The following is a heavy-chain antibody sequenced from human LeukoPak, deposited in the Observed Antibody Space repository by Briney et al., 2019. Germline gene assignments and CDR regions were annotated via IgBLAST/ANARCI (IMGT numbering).Heavy chain of an antibody. CDR1: GGSFSGYY. CDR3: ARVLGYCSGGSCYLRGYYYYGMDV. V-gene: IGHV4-34*01. Sequence: KTSETLSLTCAVYGGSFSGYYWSWIRQPPGKGLEWIGEINHSGSTNYNPSLKSRVTISVDTSKNQFSLKLSSVTAADTAVYYCARVLGYCSGGSCYLRGYYYYGMDVWGQGTTVTVSS. J-gene: IGHJ6*02. D-gene: IGHD2-15*01. CDR2: INHSGST.